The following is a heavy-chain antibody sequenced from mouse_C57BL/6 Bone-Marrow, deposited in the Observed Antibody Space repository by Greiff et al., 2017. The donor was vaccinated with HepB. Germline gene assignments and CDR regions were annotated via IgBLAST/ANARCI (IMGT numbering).Heavy chain of an antibody. D-gene: IGHD2-2*01. Sequence: LEESGAELARPGASVKLSCKASGYTFTSYGISWVKQRTGQGLEWIGEIYPRSGNTYYNEKFKGKATLTADKSSSTAYMELRSLTSEDSAVYFCATLWLRRRGFAYWGQGTLVTVSA. CDR1: GYTFTSYG. J-gene: IGHJ3*01. V-gene: IGHV1-81*01. CDR2: IYPRSGNT. CDR3: ATLWLRRRGFAY.